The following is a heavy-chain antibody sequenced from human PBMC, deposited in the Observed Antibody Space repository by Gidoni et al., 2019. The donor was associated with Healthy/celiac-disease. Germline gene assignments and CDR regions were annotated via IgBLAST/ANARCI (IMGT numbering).Heavy chain of an antibody. J-gene: IGHJ4*02. D-gene: IGHD3-22*01. CDR1: GVTFSSSG. Sequence: QVQLVESGGGVVQPGRSLRRSCAACGVTFSSSGMHWVRQAPGKGLEWVAVIWYDGSNKYYADSVKGRFTISRDNSKNTLYLQMNSLRAEDTAVYYCARVHYDSSGPNYYFDYWGQGTLVTVSS. CDR2: IWYDGSNK. V-gene: IGHV3-33*01. CDR3: ARVHYDSSGPNYYFDY.